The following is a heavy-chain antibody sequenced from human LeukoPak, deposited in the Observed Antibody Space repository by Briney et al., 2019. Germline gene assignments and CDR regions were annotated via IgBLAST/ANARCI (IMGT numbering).Heavy chain of an antibody. CDR2: IIPSGGST. CDR3: ARGTTMNYFDY. D-gene: IGHD3-22*01. Sequence: ASVKVSCKASGYTLTSYYMHWVRQAPGQGLEWMGIIIPSGGSTSYAQKFQGRVTMTRDTSTSTVYMELSSLRSEDTAVYYCARGTTMNYFDYWGQGTLVTVSS. CDR1: GYTLTSYY. V-gene: IGHV1-46*01. J-gene: IGHJ4*02.